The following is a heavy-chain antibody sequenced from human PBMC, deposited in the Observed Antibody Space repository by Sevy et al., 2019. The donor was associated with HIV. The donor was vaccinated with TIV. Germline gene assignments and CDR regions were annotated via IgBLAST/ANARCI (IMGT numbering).Heavy chain of an antibody. V-gene: IGHV3-30-3*01. CDR1: GFTFSSYA. CDR3: ARDPFWSGYPYWYFDL. D-gene: IGHD3-3*01. J-gene: IGHJ2*01. CDR2: ISYDGSNK. Sequence: GSLRLSCAASGFTFSSYAMHWVRQAPGKGLEWVAVISYDGSNKYYADSVKGRFTISRDNSKNTLYLQMNSLRADDTAVYYCARDPFWSGYPYWYFDLWGRGTLVTVSS.